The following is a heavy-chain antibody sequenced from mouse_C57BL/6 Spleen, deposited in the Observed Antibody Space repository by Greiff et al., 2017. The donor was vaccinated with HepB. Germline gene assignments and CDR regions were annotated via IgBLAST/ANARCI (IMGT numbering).Heavy chain of an antibody. V-gene: IGHV1-55*01. CDR3: ARRGPYYSNYEAMDY. D-gene: IGHD2-5*01. J-gene: IGHJ4*01. CDR1: GYTFTSYW. Sequence: QVQLQQPGAELVKPGASVKMSCKASGYTFTSYWITWVKQRPGQGLEWIGDIYPGSGSTNYNEKFKSKATLTVDTSSSTAYMQLSSLTSEDSAVYYCARRGPYYSNYEAMDYWGQGTSVTVSS. CDR2: IYPGSGST.